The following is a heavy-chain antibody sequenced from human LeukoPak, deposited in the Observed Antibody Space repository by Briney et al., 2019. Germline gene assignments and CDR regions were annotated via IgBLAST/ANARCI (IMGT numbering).Heavy chain of an antibody. CDR3: VSRSRFSSSSPFDY. J-gene: IGHJ4*02. Sequence: PGESLKLSCAASGFTFSDSAIHWVRQASGKGLEWVGRIRNKAYNYATTFAASVKGRFTISRDDSKNTAYLQMSSLKPEDTAVYYCVSRSRFSSSSPFDYWGQGTLVTVSS. D-gene: IGHD6-6*01. CDR2: IRNKAYNYAT. V-gene: IGHV3-73*01. CDR1: GFTFSDSA.